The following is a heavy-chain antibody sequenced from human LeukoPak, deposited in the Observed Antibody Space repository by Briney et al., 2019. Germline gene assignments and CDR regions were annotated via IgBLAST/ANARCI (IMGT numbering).Heavy chain of an antibody. CDR2: MNPNSGNT. Sequence: ASVKVSCKASGYTFTSYDINWVRRATGQGLEWMGWMNPNSGNTGYAQKFQGRVTMTRNTSISTAYMELSSLRSEDTAVYYCARGANFGSYEQNWGQGTLVTVSS. D-gene: IGHD1-26*01. CDR1: GYTFTSYD. V-gene: IGHV1-8*01. CDR3: ARGANFGSYEQN. J-gene: IGHJ4*02.